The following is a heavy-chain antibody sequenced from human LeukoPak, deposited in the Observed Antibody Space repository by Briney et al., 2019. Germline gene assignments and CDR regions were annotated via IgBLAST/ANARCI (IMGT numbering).Heavy chain of an antibody. CDR2: INPNSGGT. J-gene: IGHJ2*01. Sequence: GASVKVSCKASGYTFTDYYMHWVRQAPGQGLEWMGWINPNSGGTNYAQKFQGWVTMTRDTSISTAYMELSRLRSDDTAVYYCARDGAWGIAAAGTRENWYFDLWGRGTLVTVSS. D-gene: IGHD6-13*01. V-gene: IGHV1-2*04. CDR3: ARDGAWGIAAAGTRENWYFDL. CDR1: GYTFTDYY.